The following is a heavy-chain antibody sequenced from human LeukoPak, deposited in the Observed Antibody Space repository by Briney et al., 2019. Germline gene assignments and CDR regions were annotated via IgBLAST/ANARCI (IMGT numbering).Heavy chain of an antibody. Sequence: ASETVSCKASGYTFTSYAMHWVRQAPGQRREWMGWINACNGNTKYSQKFQGRVTITRDTSASTAYMELSSLRSEDTAVYFCARAYMVRGVIIVYWGQGTLVTVSS. J-gene: IGHJ4*02. V-gene: IGHV1-3*01. CDR2: INACNGNT. CDR3: ARAYMVRGVIIVY. CDR1: GYTFTSYA. D-gene: IGHD3-10*01.